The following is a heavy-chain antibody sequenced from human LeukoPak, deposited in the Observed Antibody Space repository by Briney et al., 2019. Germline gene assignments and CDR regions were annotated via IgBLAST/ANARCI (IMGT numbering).Heavy chain of an antibody. J-gene: IGHJ4*02. D-gene: IGHD6-19*01. CDR3: ARGRGIAVAGTSDY. CDR2: INHSGST. V-gene: IGHV4-34*01. CDR1: GGSFSGYY. Sequence: SKTLSLTCAVYGGSFSGYYWSWIRQPPGKGLGWIGEINHSGSTNYNPSLKSRVTISVDTSKNQFSLKLSSVTAADTAVYYCARGRGIAVAGTSDYWGQGTLVTVSS.